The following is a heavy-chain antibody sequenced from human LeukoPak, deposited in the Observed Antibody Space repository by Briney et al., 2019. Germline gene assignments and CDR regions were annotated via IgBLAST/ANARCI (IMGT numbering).Heavy chain of an antibody. Sequence: GGPLRLSCSASGFHHWRYEVLWVRQAPGRGGEGVAYLCSCEGHIESADHVKGRFTITRDHYQDPLYPQLNNLSAHDTAVYYCAKARPQDLGYCGSTSCYVPMDVWGKGTTVTVSS. CDR2: LCSCEGHI. V-gene: IGHV3-23*01. CDR1: GFHHWRYE. CDR3: AKARPQDLGYCGSTSCYVPMDV. J-gene: IGHJ6*03. D-gene: IGHD2-2*01.